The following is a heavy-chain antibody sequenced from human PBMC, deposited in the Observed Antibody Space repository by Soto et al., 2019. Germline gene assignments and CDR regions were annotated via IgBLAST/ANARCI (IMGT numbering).Heavy chain of an antibody. Sequence: QVQLVQSGAEVEKPGASVKISCKASGYSFTSQYVHWVRQAPGQGLEWMGIINPNGGSTTYAQKCRGGAPLHGGPPTSTGHRGRNRIPSVERAAYYSAGGLWLRWGGGGTEPLDIWGQGTMVTVAS. CDR3: AGGLWLRWGGGGTEPLDI. V-gene: IGHV1-46*01. J-gene: IGHJ3*02. CDR2: INPNGGST. D-gene: IGHD5-12*01. CDR1: GYSFTSQY.